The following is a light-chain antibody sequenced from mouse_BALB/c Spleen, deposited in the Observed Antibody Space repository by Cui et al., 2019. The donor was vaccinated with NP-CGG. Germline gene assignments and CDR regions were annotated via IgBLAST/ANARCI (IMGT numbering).Light chain of an antibody. V-gene: IGLV1*01. J-gene: IGLJ1*01. CDR3: ALWYSNHWV. CDR1: TGGVTTSNY. Sequence: QALVTQEPALTPSPGETVTLTCRSSTGGVTTSNYANWVQEKPDHLFTGLIGGTNNRAPGVPARFSGSLIGDKAALTITGAQTEDETIYFCALWYSNHWVFGGGTKLTVL. CDR2: GTN.